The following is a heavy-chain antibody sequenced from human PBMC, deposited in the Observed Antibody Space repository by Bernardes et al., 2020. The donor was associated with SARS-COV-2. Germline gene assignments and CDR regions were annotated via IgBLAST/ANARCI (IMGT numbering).Heavy chain of an antibody. CDR2: IKQDGSEK. V-gene: IGHV3-7*01. D-gene: IGHD1-26*01. Sequence: GGSLIPSCAASGFTFSSYWMSWVRQAPGQGLEWVANIKQDGSEKYYVDSVKGRFTISRDNAKNSLYLQMNSLRAEDTAVYYCARDGSGSYYYYYGMDVWGQGTTVTVSS. CDR1: GFTFSSYW. CDR3: ARDGSGSYYYYYGMDV. J-gene: IGHJ6*02.